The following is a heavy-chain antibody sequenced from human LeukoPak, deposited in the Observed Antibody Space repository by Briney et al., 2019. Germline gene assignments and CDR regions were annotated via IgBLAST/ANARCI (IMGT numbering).Heavy chain of an antibody. D-gene: IGHD3-22*01. Sequence: PSETLSLTCTVSGDSLRTTTYYWNWIRQPPGKGLEWIGSAYYSGSTYYNPSLKSRVTISVDTSKNQFSVNLSSVTAADTAVYYCARKPIVNSAWYYFDYWGQGTLVTVSS. CDR1: GDSLRTTTYY. V-gene: IGHV4-39*07. CDR2: AYYSGST. CDR3: ARKPIVNSAWYYFDY. J-gene: IGHJ4*02.